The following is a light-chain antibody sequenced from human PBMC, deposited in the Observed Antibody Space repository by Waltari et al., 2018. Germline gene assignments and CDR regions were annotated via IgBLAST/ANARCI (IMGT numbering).Light chain of an antibody. CDR3: AARDDSLNVWV. CDR1: MSNIGNNP. CDR2: NDI. Sequence: QSVLTQPPSASGTPGQRVIISCSGTMSNIGNNPVNWYQQLPGTAPKVLIYNDIQRPCGVPDGFSVSKSCPSASLAISGLQSDDEADYYCAARDDSLNVWVFGGGTKVTVL. V-gene: IGLV1-44*01. J-gene: IGLJ3*02.